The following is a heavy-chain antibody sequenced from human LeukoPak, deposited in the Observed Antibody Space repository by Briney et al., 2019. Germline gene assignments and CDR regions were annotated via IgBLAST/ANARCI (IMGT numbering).Heavy chain of an antibody. CDR2: ISSDATYT. J-gene: IGHJ6*02. V-gene: IGHV3-23*01. Sequence: PGGSLRLSCAASGFTFSSYAMSWVRQAPGKGLEWVSAISSDATYTYYADSVKGRFTISGDNSKNTLFLEMNSLRAEDTATYYCTKDGAGTYYGLDVWGQGTTVIVSS. D-gene: IGHD6-19*01. CDR1: GFTFSSYA. CDR3: TKDGAGTYYGLDV.